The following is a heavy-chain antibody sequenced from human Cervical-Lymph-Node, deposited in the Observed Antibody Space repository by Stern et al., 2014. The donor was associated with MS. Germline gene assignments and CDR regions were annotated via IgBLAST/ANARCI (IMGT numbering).Heavy chain of an antibody. V-gene: IGHV3-30*18. D-gene: IGHD2-2*02. CDR3: AKDPQRGVVPAAIHY. CDR2: ISYDGGHT. CDR1: GFTFSDFG. J-gene: IGHJ4*02. Sequence: MQLVESGGGVVHPGRSLRLSCEASGFTFSDFGMYWVRQAPGQGPVRVAVISYDGGHTDYADSVKGRFTISRDNSKNTLYVQMNSLRADDTAVYYCAKDPQRGVVPAAIHYWGQGTLVTVSS.